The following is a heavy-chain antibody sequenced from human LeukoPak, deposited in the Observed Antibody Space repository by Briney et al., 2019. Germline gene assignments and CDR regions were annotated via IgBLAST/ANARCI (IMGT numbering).Heavy chain of an antibody. CDR2: IKQDGSEK. J-gene: IGHJ4*02. CDR3: ARRIQGMAPYYFDY. D-gene: IGHD5-24*01. Sequence: GGSLRLSCAASGFTFSSYAMSWVRQAPGKGLEWVANIKQDGSEKYYVDSVKGRFTISRDNAKNSLYLQMNSLRAEDTAVYYCARRIQGMAPYYFDYWGQGTLVTVSS. CDR1: GFTFSSYA. V-gene: IGHV3-7*01.